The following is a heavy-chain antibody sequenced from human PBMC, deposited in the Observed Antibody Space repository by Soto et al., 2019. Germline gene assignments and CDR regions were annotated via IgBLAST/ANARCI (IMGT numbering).Heavy chain of an antibody. CDR2: ISSSGSTI. V-gene: IGHV3-48*02. Sequence: ESGGGLVQPGGSLRLSCAASGFTFSSYSMNWVHQAPGKGLERVSYISSSGSTIYYADSVRGRFTISRDNAKNSLYLQMNSLRDEDTAVYYCARAGYRSVDYWGQGTLVTVSS. D-gene: IGHD3-3*01. CDR3: ARAGYRSVDY. CDR1: GFTFSSYS. J-gene: IGHJ4*02.